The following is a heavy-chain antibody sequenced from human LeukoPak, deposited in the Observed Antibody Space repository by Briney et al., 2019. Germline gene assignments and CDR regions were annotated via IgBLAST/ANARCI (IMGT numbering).Heavy chain of an antibody. CDR3: ARATYGSGSYYVVNFDY. CDR2: IYQSVNT. J-gene: IGHJ4*02. Sequence: SETLSLTCTVSGDSIRNFYWNWIRQSPGKGLEWIGYIYQSVNTNYNPSLKSRFTISIDKSKNQFSLNLNSVTAADTAVYYCARATYGSGSYYVVNFDYWGQGTLVTVSS. V-gene: IGHV4-59*01. D-gene: IGHD3-10*01. CDR1: GDSIRNFY.